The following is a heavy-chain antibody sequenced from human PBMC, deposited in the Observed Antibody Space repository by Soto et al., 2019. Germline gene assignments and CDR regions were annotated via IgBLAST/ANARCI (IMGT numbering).Heavy chain of an antibody. CDR3: ARGAAGSGMDYLHGMDV. D-gene: IGHD3-10*01. CDR2: IIPMYGTG. J-gene: IGHJ6*02. Sequence: QERLVQSGTEVKKPGSSVKVSCKASGGTFSSYALSWVRQAPGQGLEWMGGIIPMYGTGNYAQKFQGRVTISADESTSTAYMELSALRSDDTAVYYFARGAAGSGMDYLHGMDVWGQGTTVTVS. CDR1: GGTFSSYA. V-gene: IGHV1-69*01.